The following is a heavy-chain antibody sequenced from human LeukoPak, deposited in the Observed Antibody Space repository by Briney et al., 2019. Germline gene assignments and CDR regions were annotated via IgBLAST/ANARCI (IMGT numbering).Heavy chain of an antibody. CDR2: IYSGGST. CDR1: GFTFSSYW. D-gene: IGHD2-15*01. J-gene: IGHJ4*02. V-gene: IGHV3-66*04. Sequence: GGSLRLSCAASGFTFSSYWMSWVRQAPGKGLEWVSVIYSGGSTYYADSVKGRFTISRDNSKNTLYLQMNSLRAEDTAVYYCASQRNGYCSGGSCYPYDTAPISWGQGTLVTVSS. CDR3: ASQRNGYCSGGSCYPYDTAPIS.